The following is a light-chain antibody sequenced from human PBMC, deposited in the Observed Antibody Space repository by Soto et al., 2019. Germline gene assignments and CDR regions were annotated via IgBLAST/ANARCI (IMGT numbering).Light chain of an antibody. CDR3: QQYNTDPAA. V-gene: IGKV1-5*03. CDR1: QSISSW. CDR2: KAS. J-gene: IGKJ3*01. Sequence: DIQMTQSPSTLSASVGESVILTCRASQSISSWLAWYQQKPGKAPTLLIYKASSLESGVPARFSGSGSGTEFTLTISSLQPDDFATYYCQQYNTDPAAFGPGTKVDIK.